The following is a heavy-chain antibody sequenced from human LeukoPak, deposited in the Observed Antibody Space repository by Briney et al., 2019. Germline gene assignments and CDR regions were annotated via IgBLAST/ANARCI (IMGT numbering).Heavy chain of an antibody. Sequence: GGPLRLSCTASGYTYGDYAMSCARKAPGKGREGVGFIRSKGYGGTTEYAASVKCRFTISRDDSKSIAYLQMNSLKTEDTAVYYCTRDWDDYAYFDDWGQGTLVTVSS. V-gene: IGHV3-49*04. CDR2: IRSKGYGGTT. CDR3: TRDWDDYAYFDD. J-gene: IGHJ4*02. D-gene: IGHD4-17*01. CDR1: GYTYGDYA.